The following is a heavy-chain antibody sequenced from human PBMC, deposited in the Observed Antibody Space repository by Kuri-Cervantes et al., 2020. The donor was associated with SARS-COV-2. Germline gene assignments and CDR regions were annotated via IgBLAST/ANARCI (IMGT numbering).Heavy chain of an antibody. J-gene: IGHJ6*03. CDR3: AREGYYDSSGNYAATGMDV. CDR1: GVTFSSYA. Sequence: GGSLRLSCAASGVTFSSYAMHWVRQAPGKGLEWVAVISYDESNKYYADSVKGRFTISRDNSHNTMYLQMNSLRTEDTAVYFCAREGYYDSSGNYAATGMDVWGKGTTVTVSS. V-gene: IGHV3-30-3*01. CDR2: ISYDESNK. D-gene: IGHD3-22*01.